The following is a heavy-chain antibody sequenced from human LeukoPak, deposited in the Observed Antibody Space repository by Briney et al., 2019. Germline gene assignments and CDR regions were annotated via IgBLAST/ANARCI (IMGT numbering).Heavy chain of an antibody. Sequence: PSETLSLTCTVSGGSISSSSYYWGWIRQPPGKGLEWIGSIYYSGSTYYNPSLKSRVTISVDTSKNQFSLKLSSVTAADTAVYYCARLLRLHGFDYWGQGTLVTVSS. CDR3: ARLLRLHGFDY. J-gene: IGHJ4*02. D-gene: IGHD4-11*01. CDR2: IYYSGST. CDR1: GGSISSSSYY. V-gene: IGHV4-39*01.